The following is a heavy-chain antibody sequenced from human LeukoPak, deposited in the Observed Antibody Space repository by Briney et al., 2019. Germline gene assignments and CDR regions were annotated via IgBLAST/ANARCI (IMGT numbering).Heavy chain of an antibody. CDR1: GFTFSRYT. J-gene: IGHJ4*02. Sequence: GGSLRLSRAASGFTFSRYTMHWVRQAPGKGLEWVAVISYDGSNKYYADSVKGRFTISRDNAENSLYLQMKSLRVEDTAVYYCAREGRSNSGGFDYWGQGTLVTVSS. V-gene: IGHV3-30-3*01. CDR3: AREGRSNSGGFDY. D-gene: IGHD3-10*01. CDR2: ISYDGSNK.